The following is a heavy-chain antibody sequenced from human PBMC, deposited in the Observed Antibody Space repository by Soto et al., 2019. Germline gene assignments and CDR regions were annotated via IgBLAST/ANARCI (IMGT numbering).Heavy chain of an antibody. Sequence: GASVKVSCKASGYTFTSYAMHWVRQAPGQRLEWMGWINAGNGNTKYSQKFQGRVTITRDTSASTAYMELSSLRSEDTAVYYCARDAAVVVVATTPSWFDPWGQGTLVTVSS. CDR1: GYTFTSYA. V-gene: IGHV1-3*01. D-gene: IGHD2-15*01. CDR3: ARDAAVVVVATTPSWFDP. CDR2: INAGNGNT. J-gene: IGHJ5*02.